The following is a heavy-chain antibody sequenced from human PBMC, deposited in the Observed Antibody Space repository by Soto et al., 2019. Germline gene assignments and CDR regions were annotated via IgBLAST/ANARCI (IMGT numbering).Heavy chain of an antibody. Sequence: PGGSLRLSCAASGFTLSDYYMSWIRQAPGKGLEWVSYISSSGSTIYYADSVKGRFTISRDNAKNSLYLQMNSLRAEDTAVYYCARGSYSNYAMNWFDPWGQGTLVTVSS. V-gene: IGHV3-11*01. CDR3: ARGSYSNYAMNWFDP. J-gene: IGHJ5*02. CDR1: GFTLSDYY. D-gene: IGHD4-4*01. CDR2: ISSSGSTI.